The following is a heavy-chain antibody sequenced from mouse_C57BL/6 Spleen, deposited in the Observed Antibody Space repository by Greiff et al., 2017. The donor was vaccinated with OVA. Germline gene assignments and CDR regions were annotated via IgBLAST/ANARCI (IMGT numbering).Heavy chain of an antibody. CDR3: ARSEFFPSTTVVAPSLDY. CDR2: IDPNSGGT. Sequence: QVQLQQPGAELVKPGASVKLSCKASGYTFTSYWMHWVKQRPGRGLEWIGRIDPNSGGTKYNEKFKSKATLTVDKPSSTAYMQLSSLTSEDSAVYYCARSEFFPSTTVVAPSLDYWGQGTTLTVSS. J-gene: IGHJ2*01. V-gene: IGHV1-72*01. CDR1: GYTFTSYW. D-gene: IGHD1-1*01.